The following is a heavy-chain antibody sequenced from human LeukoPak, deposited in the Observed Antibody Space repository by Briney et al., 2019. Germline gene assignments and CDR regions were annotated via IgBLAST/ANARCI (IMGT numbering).Heavy chain of an antibody. Sequence: PGGSLRLSCSASGFTFSSYEMNWVRQAPGKGLEWVSYISVTTIYYADSVKGRFTISRDHAKNSLYLQMNRLRAEDTAVYYCARGRSYGHYWGQGTRVTVSS. V-gene: IGHV3-48*03. CDR2: ISVTTI. J-gene: IGHJ4*02. CDR3: ARGRSYGHY. D-gene: IGHD5-18*01. CDR1: GFTFSSYE.